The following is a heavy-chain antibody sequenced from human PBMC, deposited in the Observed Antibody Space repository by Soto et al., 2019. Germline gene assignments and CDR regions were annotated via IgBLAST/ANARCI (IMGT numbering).Heavy chain of an antibody. CDR1: GFTFSSYG. J-gene: IGHJ3*02. Sequence: GGSLRLSCAASGFTFSSYGMQWVRQAPGKGLEWVAVIWYDGSNKYYADSVKGRFTISRDNSKNTLYLQMNGLRAEDTAVYYCARDPGYCSGGSCYESDAFDIWGQGTMVTVSS. V-gene: IGHV3-33*01. D-gene: IGHD2-15*01. CDR3: ARDPGYCSGGSCYESDAFDI. CDR2: IWYDGSNK.